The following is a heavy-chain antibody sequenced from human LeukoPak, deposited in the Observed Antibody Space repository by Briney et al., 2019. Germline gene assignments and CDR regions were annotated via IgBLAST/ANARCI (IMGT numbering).Heavy chain of an antibody. Sequence: YPGRSLRLSCAASGFTFSSNWMSWVRQAPGKGLEWVANIKQDGSEKYYVDSVKGRFTISRDNAKNSLYLQMNSLRAEDTAVYYCARGSSGWYPNWFDPWGQGTPVTVSS. CDR3: ARGSSGWYPNWFDP. CDR1: GFTFSSNW. V-gene: IGHV3-7*04. CDR2: IKQDGSEK. J-gene: IGHJ5*02. D-gene: IGHD6-19*01.